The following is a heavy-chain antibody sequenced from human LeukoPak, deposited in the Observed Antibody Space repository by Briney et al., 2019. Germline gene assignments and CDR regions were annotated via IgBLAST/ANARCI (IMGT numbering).Heavy chain of an antibody. D-gene: IGHD3-3*01. CDR3: VKGAAGGGGVTNYYYYYIDV. Sequence: GGSLRLSCAASGFTFSSYAMSWVRQAPGEGLVWVSRINGDGSSTTYADSVKGRFTISRDNAKNSLHLQMNSLRAEDTAVYYCVKGAAGGGGVTNYYYYYIDVWGKGTTVTVSS. V-gene: IGHV3-74*01. CDR2: INGDGSST. CDR1: GFTFSSYA. J-gene: IGHJ6*03.